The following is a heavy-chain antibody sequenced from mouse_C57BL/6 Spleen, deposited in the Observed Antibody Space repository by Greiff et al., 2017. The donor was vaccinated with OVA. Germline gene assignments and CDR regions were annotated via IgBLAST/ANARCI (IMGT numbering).Heavy chain of an antibody. J-gene: IGHJ3*01. CDR3: ARGGYEFAY. CDR2: ISYSGST. CDR1: GYSITSGYD. Sequence: DVKLVESGPGLVKPSQSLSLTCTVTGYSITSGYDWHWIRHLPGNKLEWMGYISYSGSTNYNPSLKSRITITHDPSKNHFFLQLNSVTTEDTATSYCARGGYEFAYGGQGTLVTVSA. V-gene: IGHV3-1*01. D-gene: IGHD2-2*01.